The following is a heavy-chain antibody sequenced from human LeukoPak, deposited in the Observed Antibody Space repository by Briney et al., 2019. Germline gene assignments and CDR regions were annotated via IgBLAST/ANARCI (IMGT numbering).Heavy chain of an antibody. CDR1: GFTFSRYG. J-gene: IGHJ4*02. CDR2: IWYDGRNK. Sequence: PGGCLRLSCEASGFTFSRYGIHWVRQASGKGPEWVAVIWYDGRNKYYADSVKGRFTISRDNSKNTLYLQMNSLRAEDTAVYYCTRDYNHYFDYWGQGTLVT. CDR3: TRDYNHYFDY. V-gene: IGHV3-33*01. D-gene: IGHD1-14*01.